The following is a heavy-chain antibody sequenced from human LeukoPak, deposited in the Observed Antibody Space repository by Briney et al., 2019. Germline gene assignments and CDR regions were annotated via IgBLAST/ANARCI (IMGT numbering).Heavy chain of an antibody. D-gene: IGHD3-10*01. CDR3: ARDSRFGEPRFDY. Sequence: GGSLRLSCAASGFTFSSYAMRWVRQAPGKGLEWVAVISYDGSNKHYADSVKGRFTISRDNSKNTLYLQMNSLRAEDTAVYYCARDSRFGEPRFDYWGQGTLVTVSS. V-gene: IGHV3-30*04. J-gene: IGHJ4*02. CDR1: GFTFSSYA. CDR2: ISYDGSNK.